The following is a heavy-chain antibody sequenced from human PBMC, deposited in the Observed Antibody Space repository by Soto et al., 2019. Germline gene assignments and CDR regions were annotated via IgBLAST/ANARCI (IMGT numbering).Heavy chain of an antibody. V-gene: IGHV4-59*01. D-gene: IGHD3-3*01. Sequence: SETLSLTCTVSGGSISSYYWSWIRQPPGKGLEWIGYIYYSGSTNYNPSLKSRVTISVDTSKNQFSLKLSSVTAADTAVYYCARDYDSEAFDPWGQGTLVTVSS. CDR1: GGSISSYY. CDR2: IYYSGST. CDR3: ARDYDSEAFDP. J-gene: IGHJ5*02.